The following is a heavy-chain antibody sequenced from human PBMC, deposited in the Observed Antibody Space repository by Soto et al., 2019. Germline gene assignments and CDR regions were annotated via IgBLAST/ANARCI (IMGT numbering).Heavy chain of an antibody. CDR3: ARDFSWFGELIASDY. J-gene: IGHJ4*02. V-gene: IGHV1-3*01. CDR1: GYTFTSYA. Sequence: QVQLVHSGAEVKKPGASVKVSCKASGYTFTSYAMHWVRQAPGQRLEWMGWINAGNGNTKYSQKFQGRVTITRDTSASTAYMELSSLRSEDTAVYYCARDFSWFGELIASDYWGQGTLVTVSS. D-gene: IGHD3-10*01. CDR2: INAGNGNT.